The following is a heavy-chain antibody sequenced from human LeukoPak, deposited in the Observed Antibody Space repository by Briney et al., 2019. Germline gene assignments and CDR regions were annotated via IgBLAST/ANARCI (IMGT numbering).Heavy chain of an antibody. D-gene: IGHD1-26*01. CDR3: ARGVSGSYYYYMDV. J-gene: IGHJ6*03. V-gene: IGHV1-2*02. CDR1: GYTFTGYY. Sequence: ASVKVSCKASGYTFTGYYMHWVRQAPGQGLEWMGWINPNSGGTNYAQKFQGRVTMTRDTSISTAYMELSRLGSDDTAVYYCARGVSGSYYYYMDVWGKGTTVTVSS. CDR2: INPNSGGT.